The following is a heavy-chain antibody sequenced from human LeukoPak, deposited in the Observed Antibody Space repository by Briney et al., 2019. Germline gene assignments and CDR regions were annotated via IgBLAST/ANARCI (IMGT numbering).Heavy chain of an antibody. D-gene: IGHD3-10*01. CDR2: ISGSGGST. CDR3: AKTRGVFLDLDY. CDR1: GFTLSSYA. Sequence: GGSLRLSCAASGFTLSSYAMSWVRQAPGKGLEWVSAISGSGGSTYYADSVKGRFTISRDNSKNTLYLQMNSLRAEDTAVYYCAKTRGVFLDLDYWGQGTLVTVSS. V-gene: IGHV3-23*01. J-gene: IGHJ4*02.